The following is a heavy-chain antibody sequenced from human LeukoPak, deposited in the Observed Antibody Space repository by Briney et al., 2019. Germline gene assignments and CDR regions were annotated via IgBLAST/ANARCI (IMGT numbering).Heavy chain of an antibody. V-gene: IGHV3-66*01. Sequence: GGSLRLSCAASGFTVSNNFMSWVRQAPGKGLEWVSVIYSGSSTNYADSVKGRFTISRDSSKNTLYLQMNSLRAEDTAVYYCARSDGDERGYFDYWGQGTLVTVSS. CDR1: GFTVSNNF. J-gene: IGHJ4*02. CDR3: ARSDGDERGYFDY. D-gene: IGHD4-17*01. CDR2: IYSGSST.